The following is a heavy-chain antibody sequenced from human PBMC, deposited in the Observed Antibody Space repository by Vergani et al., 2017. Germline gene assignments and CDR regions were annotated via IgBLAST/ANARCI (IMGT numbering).Heavy chain of an antibody. Sequence: EVQLLESGGGLVQPGGSLRLSCAASGFTFSSYAMSWVRQAPGKGLEWVSAISGSGGSTYYADSVKGRFTISRDNSKNTLYLQMNSLRAEDTAVYYCAKDTYYYDSSGYYYAMKVAYWGQGTLVTVSS. CDR1: GFTFSSYA. CDR2: ISGSGGST. D-gene: IGHD3-22*01. CDR3: AKDTYYYDSSGYYYAMKVAY. V-gene: IGHV3-23*01. J-gene: IGHJ4*02.